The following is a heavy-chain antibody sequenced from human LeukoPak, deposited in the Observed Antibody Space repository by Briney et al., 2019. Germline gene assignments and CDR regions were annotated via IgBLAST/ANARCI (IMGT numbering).Heavy chain of an antibody. CDR3: ARDPKWLDY. CDR2: TNQEGSEK. V-gene: IGHV3-7*01. J-gene: IGHJ4*02. CDR1: GFTLSTYW. Sequence: GGSLRLSCAASGFTLSTYWMSWVRQAPGKGLEWVANTNQEGSEKYYVDSVKGRFTISKDNAKNPLYLQMNSLRAEDTAVYYCARDPKWLDYWGQGTLVTVSS. D-gene: IGHD5-12*01.